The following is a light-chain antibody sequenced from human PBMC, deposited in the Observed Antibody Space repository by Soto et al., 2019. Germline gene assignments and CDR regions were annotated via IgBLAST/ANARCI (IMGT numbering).Light chain of an antibody. V-gene: IGKV3-20*01. CDR1: QSVSSSY. CDR2: GAS. Sequence: EIVLTQSPGTQSLSPGERATLSCMASQSVSSSYLAWYQQKPGQAPRLLIYGASSRATGIPDRFSGSGSGTDFTLTISRLEPEDFTVYYCHQYDSSPLTFGGGTKVEI. CDR3: HQYDSSPLT. J-gene: IGKJ4*01.